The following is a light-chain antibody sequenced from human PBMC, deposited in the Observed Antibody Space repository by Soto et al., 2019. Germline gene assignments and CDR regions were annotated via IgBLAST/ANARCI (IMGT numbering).Light chain of an antibody. V-gene: IGKV3-15*01. CDR3: QQYNKWSVN. CDR2: GAS. CDR1: QSVSSN. Sequence: EIDMTHAPDTLSRSAQDRVTLSFRATQSVSSNLAWYQQKPGQVPRLLIYGASTRATGVSARFSGSGSGTEFTLTISSLQSEDFAVYCCQQYNKWSVNFGGGAKVDIK. J-gene: IGKJ4*01.